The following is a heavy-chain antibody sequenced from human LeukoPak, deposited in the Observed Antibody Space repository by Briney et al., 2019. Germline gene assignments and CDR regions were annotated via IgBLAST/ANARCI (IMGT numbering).Heavy chain of an antibody. Sequence: PSETLSLTCSVSGDSINRYYWSWIRQSPGKGLEWIGSIYNSRYTNYNPSLKRRVTISADTSRNQISLDLISVTAADTALYYCASKMRGMSYWYFDLWGRGTLVTVSS. J-gene: IGHJ2*01. V-gene: IGHV4-59*08. D-gene: IGHD1-26*01. CDR3: ASKMRGMSYWYFDL. CDR1: GDSINRYY. CDR2: IYNSRYT.